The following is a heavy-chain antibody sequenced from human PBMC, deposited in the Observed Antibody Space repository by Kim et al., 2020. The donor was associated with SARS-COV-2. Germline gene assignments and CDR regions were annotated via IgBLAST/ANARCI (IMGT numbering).Heavy chain of an antibody. CDR3: AGGREPLVEDFDY. D-gene: IGHD1-26*01. V-gene: IGHV1-69*01. J-gene: IGHJ4*02. Sequence: YAQRFQGRVTITADESTGTAYMELSSLRSEDTAVYYCAGGREPLVEDFDYWGQGTLVTVSS.